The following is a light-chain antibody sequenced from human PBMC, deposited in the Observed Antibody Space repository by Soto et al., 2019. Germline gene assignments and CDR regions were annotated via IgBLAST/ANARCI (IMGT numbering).Light chain of an antibody. Sequence: EIVMTQSPVTLSVSPGERATLSCRASQSVTNSLAWYQQKPGQAPSLLIYGASTRATGVPARFSGSGSGTEFTLPISSLQSEDFAVYYCQQYSNWPPWTFGQGTKVEVK. CDR3: QQYSNWPPWT. CDR2: GAS. J-gene: IGKJ1*01. CDR1: QSVTNS. V-gene: IGKV3-15*01.